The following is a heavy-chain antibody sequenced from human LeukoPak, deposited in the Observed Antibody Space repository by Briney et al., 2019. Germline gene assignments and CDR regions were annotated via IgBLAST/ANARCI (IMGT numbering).Heavy chain of an antibody. CDR3: ARGHFGGLLCF. J-gene: IGHJ4*02. Sequence: GGSLRLSCAASGFTFSSYAMHWVRQAPGKGLEWVAVISYDGSNKYYADSVKGRFTISRDNSKNTLYLQMNSLRAENTAVYYCARGHFGGLLCFWGQGTLVTVSS. V-gene: IGHV3-30-3*01. CDR2: ISYDGSNK. D-gene: IGHD3-10*01. CDR1: GFTFSSYA.